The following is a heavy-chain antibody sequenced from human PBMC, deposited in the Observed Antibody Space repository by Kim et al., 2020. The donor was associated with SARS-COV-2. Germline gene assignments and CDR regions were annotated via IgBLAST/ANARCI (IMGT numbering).Heavy chain of an antibody. D-gene: IGHD3-10*01. V-gene: IGHV4-34*01. J-gene: IGHJ6*02. Sequence: SETLSLTCAVYGGSFSGYYWSWIRQPPGKGLEWIGEINHSGSTNYNPSLKSRVTISVDTSKNQFSLKLSSVTAADTAVYYCARGNYGNLWFGELFNVYYYGMDVWGQGTTVTVSS. CDR2: INHSGST. CDR1: GGSFSGYY. CDR3: ARGNYGNLWFGELFNVYYYGMDV.